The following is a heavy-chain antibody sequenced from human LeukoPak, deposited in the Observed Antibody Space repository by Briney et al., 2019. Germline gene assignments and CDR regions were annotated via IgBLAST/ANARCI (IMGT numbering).Heavy chain of an antibody. CDR1: GFTFSSYW. D-gene: IGHD6-19*01. V-gene: IGHV3-7*01. CDR3: ARVLEDSSGWYLFYCYFDY. J-gene: IGHJ4*02. CDR2: IKQDGSEK. Sequence: GGPLRLSCAASGFTFSSYWMSWVRQAPGKGLEWVANIKQDGSEKYYVDSVKGRFTISRDNAKNSLYLQMNSLRAEDTAVYYCARVLEDSSGWYLFYCYFDYWGQGTLVTVSS.